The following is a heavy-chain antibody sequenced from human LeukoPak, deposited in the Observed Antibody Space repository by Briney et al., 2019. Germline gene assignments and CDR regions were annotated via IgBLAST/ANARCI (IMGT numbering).Heavy chain of an antibody. Sequence: SETLSLTCTVSGYSISSGYYWGWIRQPPGKGLEWIGSIFHSENTYYNPSLKSRVTISVDTSKNQFSLKLSSVTAADTAVYYCARLSSWYVLLDYYYYMDVWGKGTTVTISS. CDR3: ARLSSWYVLLDYYYYMDV. V-gene: IGHV4-38-2*02. CDR2: IFHSENT. J-gene: IGHJ6*03. CDR1: GYSISSGYY. D-gene: IGHD6-13*01.